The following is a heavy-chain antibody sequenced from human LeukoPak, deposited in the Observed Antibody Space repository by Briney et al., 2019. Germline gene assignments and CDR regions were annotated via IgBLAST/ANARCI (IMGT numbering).Heavy chain of an antibody. J-gene: IGHJ5*02. CDR2: ISGSGGST. CDR1: GFTFSSYA. V-gene: IGHV3-23*01. CDR3: AKDAHNWNDRNWFDP. Sequence: GGSLRLSCAASGFTFSSYAMSWVRQAPGKGLEWVTGISGSGGSTYYGDSVKGRFTISRDNSKNTLYLQMNSLRAEDTAVYYCAKDAHNWNDRNWFDPWGRGTLVTVSS. D-gene: IGHD1-1*01.